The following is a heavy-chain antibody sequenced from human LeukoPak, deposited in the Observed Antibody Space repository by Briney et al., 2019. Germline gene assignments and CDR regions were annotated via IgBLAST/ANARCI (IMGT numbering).Heavy chain of an antibody. D-gene: IGHD1-26*01. CDR1: GYTFTSYG. J-gene: IGHJ6*03. CDR3: ARQWEDSYYYYMDV. CDR2: ISAYNGNT. Sequence: ASVKVSCKASGYTFTSYGISWVRQAPGQGLEWMGWISAYNGNTNYAQKLQGRVTMTTDTSTSTAYMELRSLRSDDTAVYYCARQWEDSYYYYMDVWGKGTTVTVSS. V-gene: IGHV1-18*01.